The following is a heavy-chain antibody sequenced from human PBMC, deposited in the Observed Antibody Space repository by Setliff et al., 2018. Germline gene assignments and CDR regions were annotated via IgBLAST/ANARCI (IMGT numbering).Heavy chain of an antibody. Sequence: ASVKVSCKASGYTFSANAIHWVRQAPGQRLEWMGFIYTDNGNTKYSKNFQDRVAITRDTSASTAYMELSCLTSEDTAVYFCARGSRGFDYWGQGALVTVSS. CDR3: ARGSRGFDY. CDR2: IYTDNGNT. J-gene: IGHJ4*02. CDR1: GYTFSANA. V-gene: IGHV1-3*04.